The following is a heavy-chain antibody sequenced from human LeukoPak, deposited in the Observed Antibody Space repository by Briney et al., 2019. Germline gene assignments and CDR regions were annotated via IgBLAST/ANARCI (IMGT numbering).Heavy chain of an antibody. J-gene: IGHJ4*02. V-gene: IGHV3-23*01. Sequence: GGTLRLSCAASGFTFSSYGMSWVRQAPGKGLEWVSAISGSGGSTYYADSVKGRFTISRDNSKNTLYLQMNSLRAEDTAVYYCANLYGSGSYFDYWGQGTPVTVSS. D-gene: IGHD3-10*01. CDR1: GFTFSSYG. CDR3: ANLYGSGSYFDY. CDR2: ISGSGGST.